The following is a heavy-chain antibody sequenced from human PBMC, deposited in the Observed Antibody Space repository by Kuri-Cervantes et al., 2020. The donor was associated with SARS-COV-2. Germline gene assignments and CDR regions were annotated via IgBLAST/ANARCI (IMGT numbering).Heavy chain of an antibody. CDR3: ARPYWDAFDI. V-gene: IGHV4-38-2*01. CDR2: IYHSGST. D-gene: IGHD2-8*02. J-gene: IGHJ3*02. Sequence: SETLSLTCAVSGYSISSGYYWGWIRQPPGKGLEWIGSIYHSGSTYYNPSLKSRVTISVDTSKNQFSLKLSSVTAADTAVYYCARPYWDAFDIWGQGTMVTVS. CDR1: GYSISSGYY.